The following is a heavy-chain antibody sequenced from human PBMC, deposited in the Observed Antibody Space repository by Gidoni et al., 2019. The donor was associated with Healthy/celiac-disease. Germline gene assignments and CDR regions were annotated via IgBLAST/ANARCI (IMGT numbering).Heavy chain of an antibody. V-gene: IGHV3-30*04. Sequence: VQLVESGGGVVQPGRSLRLSCAASGFTFSSYAMHWVRQAPGKGLEWVAVISYDGSNKYYADSVKGRFTISRDNSKNTLYLQMNSLRAEDTAVYYCAREGTTVMGGFFDYWGQGTLVTVSS. CDR1: GFTFSSYA. J-gene: IGHJ4*02. D-gene: IGHD4-17*01. CDR2: ISYDGSNK. CDR3: AREGTTVMGGFFDY.